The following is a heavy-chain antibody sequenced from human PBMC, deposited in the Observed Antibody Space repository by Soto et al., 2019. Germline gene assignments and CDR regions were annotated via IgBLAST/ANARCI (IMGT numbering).Heavy chain of an antibody. CDR3: ARGGGVYYFDY. CDR1: GGSISSGDYY. D-gene: IGHD2-8*02. CDR2: ISYTGST. Sequence: SETLSLTCTVSGGSISSGDYYWSWIRQPPGKRLEWIGYISYTGSTNYNPSLKSRVTISVDTSKSQFSLKLSSVTAADTAVYYCARGGGVYYFDYWGQGTLVTVSS. V-gene: IGHV4-61*08. J-gene: IGHJ4*02.